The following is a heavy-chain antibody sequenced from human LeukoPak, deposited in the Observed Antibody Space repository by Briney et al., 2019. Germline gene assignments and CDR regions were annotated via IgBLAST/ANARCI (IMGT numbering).Heavy chain of an antibody. V-gene: IGHV4-34*01. CDR2: INHSGST. J-gene: IGHJ4*02. CDR1: GGSFSGYY. CDR3: AREVDTADGQGFDY. D-gene: IGHD5-18*01. Sequence: SETLSLTCAVYGGSFSGYYWSWIRQPPGKGLEWIGEINHSGSTNYNPSLKSRVTISVDTSKNQFSLKLSSVTAADTAVYYCAREVDTADGQGFDYWGQGTLVTVSS.